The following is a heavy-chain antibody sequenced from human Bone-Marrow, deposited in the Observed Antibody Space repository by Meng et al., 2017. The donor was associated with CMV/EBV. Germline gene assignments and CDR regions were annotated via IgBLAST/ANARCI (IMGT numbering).Heavy chain of an antibody. Sequence: ASVKVSCKASGYTFTSYGISWVRQAPGQGLEWMGWISAYNGNTNDAQKLQGRVTMTTDTSTSTAYMELRSLRSDDTAVYYCASRDGYNDPLDYWGQGTLVTVSS. CDR2: ISAYNGNT. CDR1: GYTFTSYG. J-gene: IGHJ4*02. D-gene: IGHD5-24*01. V-gene: IGHV1-18*01. CDR3: ASRDGYNDPLDY.